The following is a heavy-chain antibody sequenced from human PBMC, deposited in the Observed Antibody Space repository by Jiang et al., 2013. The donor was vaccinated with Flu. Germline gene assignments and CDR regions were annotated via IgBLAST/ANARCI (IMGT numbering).Heavy chain of an antibody. CDR1: GGSISSYY. V-gene: IGHV4-59*01. CDR2: IYYSGST. J-gene: IGHJ3*02. CDR3: AAHPLKGAVAGLDAFDI. Sequence: GLVKPSETLSLTCTVSGGSISSYYWSWIRQPPGKGLEWIGYIYYSGSTNYNPSLKSRVTISVDTSKNQFSLKLSSVTAADTAVYYCAAHPLKGAVAGLDAFDIWGQGTMVTVSS. D-gene: IGHD6-19*01.